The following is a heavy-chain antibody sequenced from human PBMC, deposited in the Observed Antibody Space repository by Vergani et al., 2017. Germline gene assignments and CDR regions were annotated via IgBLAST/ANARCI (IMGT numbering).Heavy chain of an antibody. CDR3: ARDXDLEWLPRRYYYYYYMDV. J-gene: IGHJ6*03. CDR2: ISYDGSNK. CDR1: GFTFSSYA. Sequence: QVQLVESGGGVVQPGRSLRLSCAASGFTFSSYAMHWVRQAPGKGLEWVAVISYDGSNKYYADSVKGRFTISRDNSKNTLYLQMNSLRAEDTAVYYCARDXDLEWLPRRYYYYYYMDVWGKGTTVTVSS. V-gene: IGHV3-30-3*01. D-gene: IGHD3-3*01.